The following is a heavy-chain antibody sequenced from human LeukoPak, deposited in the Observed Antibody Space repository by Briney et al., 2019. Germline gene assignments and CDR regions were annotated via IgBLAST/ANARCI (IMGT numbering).Heavy chain of an antibody. Sequence: GSSVKVSCKASGGTFSSYAISWVRQAPGQGLEWMGGIIPIFGTANYAQKFQGRVTITADESTSTAYMELSSLRSEDTAVYYCARRMITFGGVIVEDYWGQGTLVTVSS. CDR3: ARRMITFGGVIVEDY. J-gene: IGHJ4*02. D-gene: IGHD3-16*02. V-gene: IGHV1-69*01. CDR2: IIPIFGTA. CDR1: GGTFSSYA.